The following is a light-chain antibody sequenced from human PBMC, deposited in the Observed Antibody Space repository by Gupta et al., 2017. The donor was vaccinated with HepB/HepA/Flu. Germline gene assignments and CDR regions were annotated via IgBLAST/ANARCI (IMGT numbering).Light chain of an antibody. V-gene: IGLV1-44*01. CDR3: AAWDDSVNSVV. J-gene: IGLJ3*02. CDR1: RSNIGSNP. CDR2: SYD. Sequence: QSVVTQPPSASGTPGQRVTISCSGSRSNIGSNPVGWYQQLPGTAPKLIIFSYDQRPSGVPDRVSATKSGTSASLVISGLQPEDEADYQCAAWDDSVNSVVFGGGTKLSVL.